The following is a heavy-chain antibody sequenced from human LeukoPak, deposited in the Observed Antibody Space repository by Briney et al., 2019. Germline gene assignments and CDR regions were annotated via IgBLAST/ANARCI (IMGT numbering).Heavy chain of an antibody. Sequence: ASVKVSCKASGYTFTSYGISWVRQAPGQGLEWMGWISAYNGNTNYAQKLQGRVTMTTDTSTSTAYMELRSLRSDATAVYYCARDYYDSSGYYYRYYYYGMDVWGQGTTVTVPS. J-gene: IGHJ6*02. CDR3: ARDYYDSSGYYYRYYYYGMDV. V-gene: IGHV1-18*01. CDR1: GYTFTSYG. CDR2: ISAYNGNT. D-gene: IGHD3-22*01.